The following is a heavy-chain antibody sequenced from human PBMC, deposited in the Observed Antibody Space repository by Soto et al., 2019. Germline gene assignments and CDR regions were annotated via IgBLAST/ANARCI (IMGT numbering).Heavy chain of an antibody. Sequence: QTGGSLRLSCAASGFTFSIYTMSWVRQAPGKGLEWVSGITGSGGSTYYADSVKGRFTISRDNSKNTLYLQMNSLRAEDTALYYCARGADTSSWYSYWGQGTLVTVSS. D-gene: IGHD6-13*01. CDR1: GFTFSIYT. J-gene: IGHJ4*02. CDR3: ARGADTSSWYSY. CDR2: ITGSGGST. V-gene: IGHV3-23*01.